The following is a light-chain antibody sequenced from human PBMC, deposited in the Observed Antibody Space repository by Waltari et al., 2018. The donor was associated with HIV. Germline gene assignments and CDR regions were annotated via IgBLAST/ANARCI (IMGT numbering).Light chain of an antibody. Sequence: EIVLTQSPGTLSLSPGERAIFPCRASQGISTYLAWYQHKPDQAPRLLIYDASRRATGIPARFSGSGSGTDFTLTISSLEPEDFAVYFCQHRSNWVTFGGGTMVEIK. CDR2: DAS. CDR3: QHRSNWVT. J-gene: IGKJ4*01. V-gene: IGKV3-11*01. CDR1: QGISTY.